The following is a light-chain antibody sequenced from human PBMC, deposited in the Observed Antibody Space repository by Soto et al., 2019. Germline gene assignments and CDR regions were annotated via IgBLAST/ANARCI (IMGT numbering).Light chain of an antibody. Sequence: QSVLTQPPSVSGAPGQSVTLSCTGSGANIGTYEVHWYQQVPGIAPRLLIQHNFNRPSGVPERFSGSKSGTSASLTISGLQAEDEADYYCCSFALRSTLIFGGGTKLTVL. CDR3: CSFALRSTLI. J-gene: IGLJ2*01. CDR2: HNF. CDR1: GANIGTYE. V-gene: IGLV1-40*01.